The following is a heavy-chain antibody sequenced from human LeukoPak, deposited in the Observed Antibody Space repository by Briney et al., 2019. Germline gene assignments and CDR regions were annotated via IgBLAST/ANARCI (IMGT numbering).Heavy chain of an antibody. CDR3: ARRIAAAGFPGTYDY. CDR1: GYTFTSYG. CDR2: ISAYNGNT. J-gene: IGHJ4*02. D-gene: IGHD6-13*01. V-gene: IGHV1-18*01. Sequence: ASVKVSCKASGYTFTSYGISWVRQAPGQGLEWMGWISAYNGNTNYAQKLQGRVTMTTDTSISTAYMELSRLRSDDTAVYYCARRIAAAGFPGTYDYWGQGTLVTVSS.